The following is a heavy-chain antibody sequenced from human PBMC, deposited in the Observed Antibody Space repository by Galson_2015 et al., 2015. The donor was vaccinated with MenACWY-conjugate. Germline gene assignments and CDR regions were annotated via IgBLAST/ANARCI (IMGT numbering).Heavy chain of an antibody. J-gene: IGHJ6*02. D-gene: IGHD2-21*01. CDR3: AKDLVADDYFHYYVMDV. CDR2: ISGGGDNT. Sequence: SLRLSCAASGFTFSSYAMSWVRQAPGGGLEWVSAISGGGDNTYYADSVKGRFTGSRDNSKNTLYLQMDSLTAEDTALYYCAKDLVADDYFHYYVMDVWGQGTAVTVSS. V-gene: IGHV3-23*01. CDR1: GFTFSSYA.